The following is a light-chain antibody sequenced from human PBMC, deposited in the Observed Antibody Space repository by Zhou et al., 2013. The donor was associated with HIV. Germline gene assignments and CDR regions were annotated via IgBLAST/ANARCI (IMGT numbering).Light chain of an antibody. J-gene: IGKJ4*01. CDR2: GTS. Sequence: EVVMTQSPSTLSLSPGERATLSCRASQSVSNSYLAWYQQKPGQAPRLLIYGTSSRATGIPDRFSGSGSGTDFTLTISRLEPEDFAVYYCQQYGSSQGLTFGGGTKVEIK. CDR1: QSVSNSY. CDR3: QQYGSSQGLT. V-gene: IGKV3-20*01.